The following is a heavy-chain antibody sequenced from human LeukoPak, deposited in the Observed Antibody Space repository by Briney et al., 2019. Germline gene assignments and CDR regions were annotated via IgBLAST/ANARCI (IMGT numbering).Heavy chain of an antibody. D-gene: IGHD3-22*01. Sequence: GGSLRLSCAASGLPFSSSAISWVRQAPGKGLEWVSAIGRGGGSTYYADSVKGRFTISRDNPKNTLYLQMNTLRAEDTAVYYCVTENYYSDGSAYYYIPYFDSWGQGTLVTVSS. CDR3: VTENYYSDGSAYYYIPYFDS. J-gene: IGHJ4*02. V-gene: IGHV3-23*01. CDR2: IGRGGGST. CDR1: GLPFSSSA.